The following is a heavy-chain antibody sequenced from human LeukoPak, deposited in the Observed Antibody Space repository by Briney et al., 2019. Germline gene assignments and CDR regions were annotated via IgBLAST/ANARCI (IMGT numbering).Heavy chain of an antibody. CDR2: IYYSGST. CDR3: ASSQITMVRGVTNYFDY. CDR1: GGSISSYY. V-gene: IGHV4-59*01. Sequence: PLGTLSLTCTVSGGSISSYYWSWIRQPPGKGLEWIGYIYYSGSTNYNPSLKSRVTISVDTSKNQFSLKLSSVTAADTAVYYCASSQITMVRGVTNYFDYWGQGTLVTVSS. D-gene: IGHD3-10*01. J-gene: IGHJ4*02.